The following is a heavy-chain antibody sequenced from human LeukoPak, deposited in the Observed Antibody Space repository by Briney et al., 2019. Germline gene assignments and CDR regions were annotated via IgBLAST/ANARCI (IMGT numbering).Heavy chain of an antibody. CDR1: GLTFSSHW. D-gene: IGHD3-22*01. V-gene: IGHV3-72*01. CDR3: AIGPSGYYDLDY. Sequence: GGSLRLSCAASGLTFSSHWMHWVRQAPGKGLEWVGRIRNKANSYTTEYAASVKGRFTISRDDSKNSLYLQMNSLKTEDTAVYYCAIGPSGYYDLDYWGQGTLVTVSS. CDR2: IRNKANSYTT. J-gene: IGHJ4*02.